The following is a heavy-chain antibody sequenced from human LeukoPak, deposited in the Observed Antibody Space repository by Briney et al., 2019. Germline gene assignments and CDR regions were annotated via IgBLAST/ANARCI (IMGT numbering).Heavy chain of an antibody. D-gene: IGHD6-19*01. CDR2: ISGSGGSP. CDR1: GFTFSSYA. V-gene: IGHV3-23*01. J-gene: IGHJ6*02. Sequence: GGSLRLSCAASGFTFSSYAMSWVGQAPAKGLEWVSAISGSGGSPYYADSVKGRFTISRDNSKNTLYLQMNSLRAEDTAVYYCAGTVAVTFYYYGMDVWGQGTTVTVSS. CDR3: AGTVAVTFYYYGMDV.